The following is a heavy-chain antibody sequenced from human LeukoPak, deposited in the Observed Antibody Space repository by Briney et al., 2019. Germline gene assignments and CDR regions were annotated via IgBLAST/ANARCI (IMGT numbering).Heavy chain of an antibody. Sequence: QPGGSLRLSCAASGFTFSSYWMHWVRQAPGKGLVWVSRINSDGSSTCYADSVKGRFTISRDNAKNTLYLQMNSLRAEDTAVYYCAREAAIYCGGDCYSLYYYYMDVWGKGTTVTVSS. CDR2: INSDGSST. CDR1: GFTFSSYW. J-gene: IGHJ6*03. V-gene: IGHV3-74*01. D-gene: IGHD2-21*01. CDR3: AREAAIYCGGDCYSLYYYYMDV.